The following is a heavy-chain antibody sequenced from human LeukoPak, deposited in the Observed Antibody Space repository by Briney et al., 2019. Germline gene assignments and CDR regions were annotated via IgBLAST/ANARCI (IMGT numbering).Heavy chain of an antibody. CDR1: GGSISSYY. D-gene: IGHD5-12*01. V-gene: IGHV4-59*08. J-gene: IGHJ2*01. CDR2: IYYSGST. Sequence: SETLSLTCTVSGGSISSYYWSWIRQPPGKGLEWIGYIYYSGSTNYNPSLKSRVTISVDTAKNQFSLKLSSVTAADTAVYYCARASRGLCGYFDLWGRGTLVTVSS. CDR3: ARASRGLCGYFDL.